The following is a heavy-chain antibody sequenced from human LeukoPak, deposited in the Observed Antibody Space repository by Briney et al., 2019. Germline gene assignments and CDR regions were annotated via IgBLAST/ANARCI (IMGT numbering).Heavy chain of an antibody. V-gene: IGHV4-59*02. D-gene: IGHD6-13*01. J-gene: IGHJ4*02. Sequence: PSETLSLTCTVSGGSVNNYYWSWLRQPPGKGLEWIGYVYYSGSTNYNPSLKSRVTISVDTSKNQFSLKLSSVTAADTAVYYCARERLSIAAAGTIDYWGQGTLVTVSS. CDR1: GGSVNNYY. CDR2: VYYSGST. CDR3: ARERLSIAAAGTIDY.